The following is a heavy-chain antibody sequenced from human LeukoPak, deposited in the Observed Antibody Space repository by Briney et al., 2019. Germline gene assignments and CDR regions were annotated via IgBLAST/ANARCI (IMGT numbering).Heavy chain of an antibody. CDR2: IYTSGST. J-gene: IGHJ4*02. V-gene: IGHV4-4*07. D-gene: IGHD6-19*01. Sequence: PSETLSLTCTVSGGSISSYYWSWIRQPAGKGLEWIGRIYTSGSTNYNPSLKSRVTMSVDTSKNQFSLKLSSVTAADTAMYYCARDAAEEVADRTYYFDYWGQGTLVTVSS. CDR3: ARDAAEEVADRTYYFDY. CDR1: GGSISSYY.